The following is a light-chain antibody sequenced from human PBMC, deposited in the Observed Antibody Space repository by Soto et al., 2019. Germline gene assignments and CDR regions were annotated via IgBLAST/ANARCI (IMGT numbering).Light chain of an antibody. V-gene: IGKV1-9*01. CDR3: QQYNSHRT. CDR1: QGISTY. Sequence: DIHLTQSPSFLSASLGDRVTITCRASQGISTYLAWYQQKPGKAPNLLIYTASTLQTGVPSRFSGSGSGTEFTLTISSMTADDFATYYCQQYNSHRTFGQGTKVDIK. J-gene: IGKJ1*01. CDR2: TAS.